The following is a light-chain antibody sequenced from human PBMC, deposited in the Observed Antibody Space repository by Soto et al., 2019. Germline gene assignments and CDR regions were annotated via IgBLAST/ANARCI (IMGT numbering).Light chain of an antibody. CDR3: SSYACSNNFV. V-gene: IGLV2-8*01. Sequence: QSALTQPPSASVSPGQAVTISCTGTSSDVGGYNYVSWYQQHPGKAPKLMIYEVSKRPSGVPDRFSGSKSGNTASLTVSGLQDEDEADYDCSSYACSNNFVFGTGTTVTVL. J-gene: IGLJ1*01. CDR1: SSDVGGYNY. CDR2: EVS.